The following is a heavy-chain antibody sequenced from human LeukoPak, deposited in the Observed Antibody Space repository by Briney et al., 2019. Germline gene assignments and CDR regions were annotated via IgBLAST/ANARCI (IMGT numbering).Heavy chain of an antibody. CDR2: IYHSGST. V-gene: IGHV4-38-2*01. CDR1: GYSISSGYY. D-gene: IGHD3-3*01. Sequence: KPSETLSLTCAVSGYSISSGYYWGWIRQPPGKGLEWIGSIYHSGSTYYNPSLKSRVTISVDTSKNQFSLKLSSVTAADTAVYYCAGLQLRYDFWSGYYRDNWFDPRGQGTLVTVSS. CDR3: AGLQLRYDFWSGYYRDNWFDP. J-gene: IGHJ5*02.